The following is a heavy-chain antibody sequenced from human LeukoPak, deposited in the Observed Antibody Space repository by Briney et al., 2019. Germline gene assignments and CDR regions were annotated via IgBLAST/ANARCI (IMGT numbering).Heavy chain of an antibody. CDR1: GGSISSGGYY. D-gene: IGHD5-18*01. V-gene: IGHV4-31*03. CDR3: ARDAGGIRGYSYGYLDY. J-gene: IGHJ4*02. CDR2: IYYSGGT. Sequence: SQTLSLTCTVSGGSISSGGYYWSWIRQHPGKGLEWIGYIYYSGGTYYNPSLKSRVTISVDTSKNQFSLKLSSVTAADTAVYYCARDAGGIRGYSYGYLDYWGQGTLVTVSS.